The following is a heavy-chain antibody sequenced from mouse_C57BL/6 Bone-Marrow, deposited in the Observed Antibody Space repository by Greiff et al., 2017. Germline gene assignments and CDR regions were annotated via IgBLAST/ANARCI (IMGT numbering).Heavy chain of an antibody. CDR3: TRGIYYGNYGYFDV. V-gene: IGHV1-15*01. Sequence: VQVVESGAELVRPGASVTLSCKASGYTFTDYEMHWVKQTPVHGLEWIGAIDPETGGNAYNQKFKGKAILTADKSSSTAYMELRSLTSEDSAVYYCTRGIYYGNYGYFDVWGTGTTVTVSS. J-gene: IGHJ1*03. D-gene: IGHD2-1*01. CDR2: IDPETGGN. CDR1: GYTFTDYE.